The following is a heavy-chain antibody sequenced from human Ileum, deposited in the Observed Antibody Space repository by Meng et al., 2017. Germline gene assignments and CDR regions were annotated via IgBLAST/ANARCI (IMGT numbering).Heavy chain of an antibody. CDR1: GFTFSSYS. V-gene: IGHV3-21*01. Sequence: GESLKISCAASGFTFSSYSMNWVRQPPGKELEWVSSISGDSNYIYYADSLKGRFTISRDNAKSSLYLQMNSLRAEDTAVYYCARGTTVGASGYDYWGQGTLVTVSS. CDR2: ISGDSNYI. D-gene: IGHD1-26*01. CDR3: ARGTTVGASGYDY. J-gene: IGHJ4*02.